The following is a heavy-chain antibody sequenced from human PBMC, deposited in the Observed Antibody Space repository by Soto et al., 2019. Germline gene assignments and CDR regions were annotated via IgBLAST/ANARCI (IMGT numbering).Heavy chain of an antibody. V-gene: IGHV5-51*01. CDR3: ARQRITRVRGVSSSGLDV. D-gene: IGHD3-10*01. CDR2: IHPGDSET. CDR1: GYSFTSYC. Sequence: GESLKISCKGSGYSFTSYCIAWVRQMPGKGLEWMGIIHPGDSETRYSPSFQGHVIISADKSISSAYLQWSSLEAADTAMYYCARQRITRVRGVSSSGLDVWGQGTTVTVSS. J-gene: IGHJ6*02.